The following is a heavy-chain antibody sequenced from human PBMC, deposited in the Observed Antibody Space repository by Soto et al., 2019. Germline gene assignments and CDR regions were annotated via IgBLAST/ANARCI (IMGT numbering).Heavy chain of an antibody. Sequence: QVQLVQSGAEVKKPGASVKVSCKASGYTFTGYYMHWVRQAPGQGLEWMGWINPNSGGTNYAQKFQGRVTMTRDTSIITADMELSRLRSDDTAVYYCARDSRYYGSGSYYWFDPWGQGTLVTVSS. D-gene: IGHD3-10*01. CDR1: GYTFTGYY. CDR3: ARDSRYYGSGSYYWFDP. CDR2: INPNSGGT. J-gene: IGHJ5*02. V-gene: IGHV1-2*02.